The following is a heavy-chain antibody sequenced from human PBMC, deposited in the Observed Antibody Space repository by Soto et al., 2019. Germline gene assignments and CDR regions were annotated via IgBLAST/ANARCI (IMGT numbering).Heavy chain of an antibody. CDR1: GGSISSYY. V-gene: IGHV4-59*01. CDR2: IYYSGST. CDR3: ARVVSGSYHYFDY. D-gene: IGHD1-26*01. Sequence: SETLSLTCTVSGGSISSYYWSWIRQPPGKGLEWIGYIYYSGSTNYNPSLKSRVTISVDTSKNQFSLKLSSVTAADTAVYYCARVVSGSYHYFDYWGQGTLVT. J-gene: IGHJ4*02.